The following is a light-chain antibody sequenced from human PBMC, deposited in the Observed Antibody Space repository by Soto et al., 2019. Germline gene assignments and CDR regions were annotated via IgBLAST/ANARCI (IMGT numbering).Light chain of an antibody. CDR3: QQLFI. V-gene: IGKV1-9*01. J-gene: IGKJ3*01. CDR2: AAS. Sequence: DIQLTQSPSFLSASVGDRVTITCRASQGISSYLAWYQQKPGKAPKLLIYAASTLQSGVPSRFSGSGSGTEFTLTISSLQPEDFATYYCQQLFIFGPGTKVDIK. CDR1: QGISSY.